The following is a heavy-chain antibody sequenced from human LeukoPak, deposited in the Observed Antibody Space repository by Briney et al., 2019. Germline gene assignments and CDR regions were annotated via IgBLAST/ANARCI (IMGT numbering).Heavy chain of an antibody. D-gene: IGHD2/OR15-2a*01. V-gene: IGHV4-59*02. Sequence: PSETLSLTCVVSGASVSSSHWNWIRQLPGKGLEWIGCLSYTGKTDYNPSHTSRVTISLDTSKNQVSLKLRSVTAADTAVYYCSEGYFEPFDHWGQGTLVTVSS. CDR1: GASVSSSH. CDR3: SEGYFEPFDH. CDR2: LSYTGKT. J-gene: IGHJ4*02.